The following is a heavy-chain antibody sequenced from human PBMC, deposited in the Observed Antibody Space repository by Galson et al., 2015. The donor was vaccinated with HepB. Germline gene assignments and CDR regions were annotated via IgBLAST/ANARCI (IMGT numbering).Heavy chain of an antibody. CDR1: GFNFDDYA. CDR3: ATISAAGS. D-gene: IGHD6-13*01. Sequence: SLRLSCAASGFNFDDYAMHWVRQAPGKGLEWVSGINWNSGGVGYADSVKGRFTISRDNAKNSLYLQMNSLRTEGTALYYCATISAAGSWGQGTQVTVSS. CDR2: INWNSGGV. J-gene: IGHJ4*02. V-gene: IGHV3-9*01.